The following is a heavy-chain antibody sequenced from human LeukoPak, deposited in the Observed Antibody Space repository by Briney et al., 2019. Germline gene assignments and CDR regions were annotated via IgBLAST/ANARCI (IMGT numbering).Heavy chain of an antibody. CDR3: AGLEFMRGYAIFDY. D-gene: IGHD5-12*01. CDR1: GYSISSGYY. V-gene: IGHV4-38-2*01. J-gene: IGHJ4*02. Sequence: PSETLSLTCAVSGYSISSGYYWGWIRQPPGKGLEWIGSIYHSGSTYYNPSLKSRVTISVDTSKNQFSLKLSSVTAADTAVYYCAGLEFMRGYAIFDYWGQGTLVTVSS. CDR2: IYHSGST.